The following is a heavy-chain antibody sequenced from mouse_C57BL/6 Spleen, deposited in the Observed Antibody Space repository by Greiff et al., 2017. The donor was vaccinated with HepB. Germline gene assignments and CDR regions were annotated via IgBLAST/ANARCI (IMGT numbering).Heavy chain of an antibody. V-gene: IGHV5-17*01. Sequence: EVKVVESGGGLVKPGGSLKLSCAASGFTFSDYGMHWVRQAPEKGLEWVAYISSGSSTIYYADTVKGRFTISRDNAKNTLFLQMTSLRSEDTAMYYCARQLPYYYAMDYWGQGTSVTVSS. J-gene: IGHJ4*01. CDR3: ARQLPYYYAMDY. D-gene: IGHD1-1*01. CDR2: ISSGSSTI. CDR1: GFTFSDYG.